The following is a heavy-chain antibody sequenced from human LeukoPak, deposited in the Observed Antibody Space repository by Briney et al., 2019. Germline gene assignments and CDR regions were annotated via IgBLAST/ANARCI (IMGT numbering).Heavy chain of an antibody. CDR3: AKVPDY. CDR2: IYSGGSA. CDR1: ELTVSYNY. J-gene: IGHJ4*02. V-gene: IGHV3-53*01. Sequence: GGSLTLSCAASELTVSYNYMSCVRQAPGRGLEGVAFIYSGGSAYYAHSEKGRFTISRDNSKNTLYLQLNSLRAEDTAVYYCAKVPDYWGQGTLVTVSS.